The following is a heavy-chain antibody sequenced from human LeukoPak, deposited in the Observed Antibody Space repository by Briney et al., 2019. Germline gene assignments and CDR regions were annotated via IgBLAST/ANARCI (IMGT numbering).Heavy chain of an antibody. J-gene: IGHJ4*02. D-gene: IGHD6-13*01. CDR1: GYTFTSYG. CDR2: ISAYSGNT. Sequence: ASVKVSCKASGYTFTSYGISWVRQAPGQGLEWTGWISAYSGNTNYAQKLQGRVTMTTDTSTSTAYMELRSLRSDDTAVYYCAVGLAGTFVDYWGQGALVTVSS. CDR3: AVGLAGTFVDY. V-gene: IGHV1-18*04.